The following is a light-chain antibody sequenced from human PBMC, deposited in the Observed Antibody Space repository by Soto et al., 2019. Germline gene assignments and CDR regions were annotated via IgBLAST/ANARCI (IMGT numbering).Light chain of an antibody. Sequence: QSVLTQPASVSGSPGQSITVSCTGTTSDIGSYNYVSWYQQHPGKAPKLIIYEVNNRPSGISNRFSGSKSGSAASLTISGLQAEDEADYYCASFTTSSTRVFGTGTKGTVL. V-gene: IGLV2-14*01. J-gene: IGLJ1*01. CDR1: TSDIGSYNY. CDR2: EVN. CDR3: ASFTTSSTRV.